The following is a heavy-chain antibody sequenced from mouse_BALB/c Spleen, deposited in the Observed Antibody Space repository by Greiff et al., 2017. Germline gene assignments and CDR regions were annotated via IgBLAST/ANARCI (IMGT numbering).Heavy chain of an antibody. CDR2: IDPSDSYT. CDR3: ARYYYGNYGFAY. CDR1: GYTFTSYW. V-gene: IGHV1-69*02. J-gene: IGHJ3*01. D-gene: IGHD2-1*01. Sequence: QVQLQQPGAELVKPGASVKLSCKASGYTFTSYWMHWVKQRPGQGLEWIGDIDPSDSYTNYNQKFKGKATLTVDKSSSTAYMQLSSLTSEDSAVYYCARYYYGNYGFAYWGQGTLVTVSA.